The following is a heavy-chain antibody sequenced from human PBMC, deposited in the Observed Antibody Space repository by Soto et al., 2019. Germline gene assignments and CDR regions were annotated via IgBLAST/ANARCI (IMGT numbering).Heavy chain of an antibody. J-gene: IGHJ4*01. CDR2: IDSEGVGT. CDR3: VRLGGRSPVDF. D-gene: IGHD3-16*01. V-gene: IGHV3-74*01. Sequence: EVQLVESGGDLVQPGGSLRLSCVASGFPFSDYWLYWVRQAPGKGLVWVSRIDSEGVGTNYADSVKGRFTISRDNAKNTLYLEMNSLRAEDTAVYYCVRLGGRSPVDFWGQGTLVTVSS. CDR1: GFPFSDYW.